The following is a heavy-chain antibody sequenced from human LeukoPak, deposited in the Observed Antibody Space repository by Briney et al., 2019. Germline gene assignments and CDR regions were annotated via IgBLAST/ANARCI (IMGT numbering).Heavy chain of an antibody. J-gene: IGHJ4*02. D-gene: IGHD3-10*01. Sequence: ASVKVSCKASGGTFSSYAISWVRRAPGQGLEWMGGIIPIFGTANYAQKFQGRVTMTRDTSISTAYMELSRLRSDDTAVYYCARDSSYGSGSCPDYWGQGTLVTVSS. V-gene: IGHV1-69*05. CDR1: GGTFSSYA. CDR3: ARDSSYGSGSCPDY. CDR2: IIPIFGTA.